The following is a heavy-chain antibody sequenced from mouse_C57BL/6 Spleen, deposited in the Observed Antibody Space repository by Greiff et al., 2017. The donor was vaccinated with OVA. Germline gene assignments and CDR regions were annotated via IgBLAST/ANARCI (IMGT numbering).Heavy chain of an antibody. D-gene: IGHD2-4*01. CDR1: GYTFTSYW. J-gene: IGHJ4*01. Sequence: QVQLQQPGAELVKPGASVKLSCKASGYTFTSYWMHWVKQRPGQGLEWIGMIHPNSGSTNYNEKFKSKATLTVDTSSSTAYMQLSSLTSEDSAVYYCARAHYDYDDYAMDYWGQGTSVTVSS. CDR3: ARAHYDYDDYAMDY. V-gene: IGHV1-64*01. CDR2: IHPNSGST.